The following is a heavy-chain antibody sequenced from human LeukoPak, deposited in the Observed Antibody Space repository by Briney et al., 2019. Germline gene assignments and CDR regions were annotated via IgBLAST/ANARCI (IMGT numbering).Heavy chain of an antibody. Sequence: ASVKVSCKASGYTFTSYYMHWVRQAPGQGLEWMGIINPSGGSTSYAQKFQGSVTMTRDTSTSTVYMELSSLRSEDTAVYYCARDLRELPSKYYFDYWGQGTLVTVSS. D-gene: IGHD1-26*01. V-gene: IGHV1-46*01. CDR3: ARDLRELPSKYYFDY. J-gene: IGHJ4*02. CDR2: INPSGGST. CDR1: GYTFTSYY.